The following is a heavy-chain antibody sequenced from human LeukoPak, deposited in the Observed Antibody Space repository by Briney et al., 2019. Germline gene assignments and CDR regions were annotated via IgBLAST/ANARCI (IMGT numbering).Heavy chain of an antibody. V-gene: IGHV3-30*02. CDR3: CGDFDY. Sequence: EPGGSLRLSCAASGITFNSYGMHWVRQAPDRGLEWVAFIRYDGSNEYYADSVKGRFTISRDNSKNTLYLQMNSLRGEDTAVYYCCGDFDYWGQGTLVTVSS. CDR2: IRYDGSNE. D-gene: IGHD2-21*01. J-gene: IGHJ4*02. CDR1: GITFNSYG.